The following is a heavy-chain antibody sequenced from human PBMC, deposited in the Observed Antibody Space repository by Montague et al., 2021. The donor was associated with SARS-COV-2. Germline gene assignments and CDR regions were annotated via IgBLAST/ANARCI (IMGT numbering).Heavy chain of an antibody. D-gene: IGHD3-9*01. CDR3: ARGLLRYFFD. V-gene: IGHV4-34*01. CDR2: FNYTGST. Sequence: SGTLSLTCTVFGGSFSEYYWTWIRQSPGKGLEWIGEFNYTGSTNYNPSLKSRVTISVDTSKKHFSLKLTSMTAADTAIYYCARGLLRYFFDWGQGTTVTVSS. CDR1: GGSFSEYY. J-gene: IGHJ6*02.